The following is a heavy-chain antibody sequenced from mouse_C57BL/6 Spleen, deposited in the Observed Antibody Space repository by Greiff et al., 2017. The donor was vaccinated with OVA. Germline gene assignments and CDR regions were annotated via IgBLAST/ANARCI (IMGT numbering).Heavy chain of an antibody. V-gene: IGHV1-69*01. D-gene: IGHD1-1*01. CDR1: GYTFTSYW. CDR2: IDPSDSYT. CDR3: ARGLIYYYGSSYRGGAMDY. Sequence: VQLQQPGAELVMPGASVKLSCKASGYTFTSYWMHWVKQRPGQGLEWIGEIDPSDSYTNYNQKFKGKYTLTVDKSSSTAYMQLSSLTSEDSAVYYCARGLIYYYGSSYRGGAMDYWGQGTSVTVSS. J-gene: IGHJ4*01.